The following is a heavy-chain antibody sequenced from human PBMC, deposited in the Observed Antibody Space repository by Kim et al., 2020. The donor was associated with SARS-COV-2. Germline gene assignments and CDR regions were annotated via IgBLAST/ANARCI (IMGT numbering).Heavy chain of an antibody. J-gene: IGHJ2*01. V-gene: IGHV4-39*01. Sequence: TYTNPSPKGRGTISVDTSKKQFSLRLSSVTAADAAVYYCARHLRNWYFDLWGRDTLVTVSS. CDR2: T. CDR3: ARHLRNWYFDL.